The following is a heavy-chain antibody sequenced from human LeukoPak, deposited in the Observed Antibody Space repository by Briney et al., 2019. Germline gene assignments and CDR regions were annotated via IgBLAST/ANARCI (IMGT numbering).Heavy chain of an antibody. D-gene: IGHD4-23*01. J-gene: IGHJ4*02. V-gene: IGHV4-59*01. Sequence: PSETLSLTCTVSGGSISSYYWSWLRQPPGKGLEWIGHIYYSGSTNYNPSLKSRVTISVDTSKNQFSLRLSSVTAADTAVYYCARDLIYGGNYGHFDYWGQGTLVTVSS. CDR3: ARDLIYGGNYGHFDY. CDR1: GGSISSYY. CDR2: IYYSGST.